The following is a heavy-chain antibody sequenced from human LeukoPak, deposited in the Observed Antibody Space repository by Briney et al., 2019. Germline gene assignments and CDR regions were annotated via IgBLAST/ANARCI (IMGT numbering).Heavy chain of an antibody. CDR2: INPNSGAT. CDR3: ARDGGWYQLLWWFDP. Sequence: ASVKVSCKASGYTFTGYYMHWVRQAPGRGLEWMGWINPNSGATKYAQKFQGRVTMTRDTSISTAYMEVSRLRFDDTAVYHCARDGGWYQLLWWFDPWGQGTLVTVSS. J-gene: IGHJ5*02. CDR1: GYTFTGYY. D-gene: IGHD2-2*01. V-gene: IGHV1-2*02.